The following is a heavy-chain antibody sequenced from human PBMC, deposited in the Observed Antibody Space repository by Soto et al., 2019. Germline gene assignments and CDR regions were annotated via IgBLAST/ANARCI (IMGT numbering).Heavy chain of an antibody. CDR1: GYSISSGYY. CDR2: IYHVGST. J-gene: IGHJ5*02. D-gene: IGHD3-22*01. CDR3: ASVGPWVPYYYDSSPYTFAQWFDP. Sequence: QVQLQESGPGLVKASETLSLTCAVSGYSISSGYYWGWLRQPPGKGLECIGSIYHVGSTYYNPSLNSLDHLSIDTTNNRVSMILNSVTAADTSVYYCASVGPWVPYYYDSSPYTFAQWFDPWGQGTLVTVSS. V-gene: IGHV4-38-2*01.